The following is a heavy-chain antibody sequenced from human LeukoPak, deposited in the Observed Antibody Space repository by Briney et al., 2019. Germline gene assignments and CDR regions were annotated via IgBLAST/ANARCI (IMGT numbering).Heavy chain of an antibody. J-gene: IGHJ4*02. D-gene: IGHD2-15*01. Sequence: SETLSLTCAVYGGSFSGYYWSWIRQSPEKGLEWIGEIKHSGVTNYNPSLKSRLTMSVDTSKTQFSLRLASVTAADTAVYYCARKSIEVSGRQPYDYWGQGTLVTVSS. V-gene: IGHV4-34*01. CDR3: ARKSIEVSGRQPYDY. CDR2: IKHSGVT. CDR1: GGSFSGYY.